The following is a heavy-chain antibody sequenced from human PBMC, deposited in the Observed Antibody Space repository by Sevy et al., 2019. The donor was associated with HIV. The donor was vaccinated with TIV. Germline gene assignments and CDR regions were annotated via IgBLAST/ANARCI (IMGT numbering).Heavy chain of an antibody. CDR2: VLTSGST. CDR1: GGSISSDSYY. CDR3: ARVRIGDYDDYMDV. D-gene: IGHD3-16*02. J-gene: IGHJ6*03. Sequence: SETLSLTCTVSGGSISSDSYYWSWIRQPAGRGLECIGHVLTSGSTKYNPSLKSRVTISVDTSKKRFSLKLSSVIAADTAVYYCARVRIGDYDDYMDVWGKGTTVTVSS. V-gene: IGHV4-61*09.